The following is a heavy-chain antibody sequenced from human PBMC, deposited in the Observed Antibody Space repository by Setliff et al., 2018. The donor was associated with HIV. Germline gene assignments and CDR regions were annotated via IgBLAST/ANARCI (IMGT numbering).Heavy chain of an antibody. V-gene: IGHV3-7*01. CDR1: GFTFSTYW. J-gene: IGHJ6*02. CDR2: IKQDGSEK. D-gene: IGHD2-8*02. CDR3: ARDGEEYVNGWYWWADYYYYGMDV. Sequence: GGSLRLSCAASGFTFSTYWMNWVRQAPGKGLEWVANIKQDGSEKYYVDSVKGRFTISRDNANNSLFLQMDSLRVEDTAVYYCARDGEEYVNGWYWWADYYYYGMDVWGQGTTVTVSS.